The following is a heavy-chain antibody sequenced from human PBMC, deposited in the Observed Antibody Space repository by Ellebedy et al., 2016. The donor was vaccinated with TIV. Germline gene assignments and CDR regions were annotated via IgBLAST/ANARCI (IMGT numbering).Heavy chain of an antibody. CDR2: INSDGYSI. V-gene: IGHV3-74*01. Sequence: PGGSLRLSCAASGFTFSSYWVHWVRQAPGKGLVWVSRINSDGYSISYADSVKGRFTISRDNAKKTLSLEMNSLRDEDTAVYYCTRASATVNFNVWGQGTMVTVSS. CDR3: TRASATVNFNV. D-gene: IGHD4-17*01. J-gene: IGHJ3*01. CDR1: GFTFSSYW.